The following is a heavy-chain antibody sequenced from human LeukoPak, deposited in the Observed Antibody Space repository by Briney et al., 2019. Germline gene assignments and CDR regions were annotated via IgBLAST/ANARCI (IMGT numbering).Heavy chain of an antibody. CDR3: ARNPAHFDY. Sequence: SETLSLTCAVYGGSFSGYYWSWIRQPPGKGLEWIGEINHSGSTNYNPSLKSRVTISVDTSKNQFPLKLSSVTAADTAVHYCARNPAHFDYWGQGTLVTVSS. CDR1: GGSFSGYY. V-gene: IGHV4-34*01. J-gene: IGHJ4*02. CDR2: INHSGST.